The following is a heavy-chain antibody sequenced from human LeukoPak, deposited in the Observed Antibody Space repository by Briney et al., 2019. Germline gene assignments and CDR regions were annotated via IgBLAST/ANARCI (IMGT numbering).Heavy chain of an antibody. CDR2: IYYSGST. V-gene: IGHV4-39*02. J-gene: IGHJ4*02. Sequence: SETLSLTCTVSGGSISSSSYYWGWIRQPPGKGLEWIGSIYYSGSTYYNPSLKSRVTISVDTSKNQFSLKLSSVTAADTAVYYCAREMANNSGDYWGQGTLVTVSS. CDR3: AREMANNSGDY. CDR1: GGSISSSSYY. D-gene: IGHD5-24*01.